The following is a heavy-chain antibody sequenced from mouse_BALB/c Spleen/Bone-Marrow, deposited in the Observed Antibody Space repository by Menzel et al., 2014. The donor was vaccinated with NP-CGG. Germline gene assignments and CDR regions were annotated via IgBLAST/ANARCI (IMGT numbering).Heavy chain of an antibody. CDR2: ISSGSSTI. Sequence: EVKLVESGGGLVQPGGSRKLSCAASGFTFSSFGMHWVRQAPEKGLVWVAYISSGSSTIYYADTVKGRFTISRDNPKNTLFLQMTSLRSEDTAMYYCATGTRDYWGQGTTLTVSS. V-gene: IGHV5-17*02. CDR3: ATGTRDY. CDR1: GFTFSSFG. J-gene: IGHJ2*01. D-gene: IGHD4-1*01.